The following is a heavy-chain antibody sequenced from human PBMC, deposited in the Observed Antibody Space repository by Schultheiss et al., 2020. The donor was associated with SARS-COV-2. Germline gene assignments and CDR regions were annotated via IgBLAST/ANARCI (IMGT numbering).Heavy chain of an antibody. J-gene: IGHJ6*02. V-gene: IGHV3-7*03. CDR1: GFTFRTYA. D-gene: IGHD5-12*01. CDR3: ARDRVWWLRNYYGMDV. Sequence: GGSLRLSCAASGFTFRTYAMHWVRQAPGKGLEWVANIKQDGSEKYYVESVKGRFTISRDNAKNSLYLQMNSLRAEDTAVYYCARDRVWWLRNYYGMDVWGQGTTVTVSS. CDR2: IKQDGSEK.